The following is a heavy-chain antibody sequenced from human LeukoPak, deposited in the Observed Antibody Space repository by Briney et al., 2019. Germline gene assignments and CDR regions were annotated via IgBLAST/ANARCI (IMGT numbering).Heavy chain of an antibody. Sequence: GGSLRLSCAASGFTFSSYGMHWVRQAPGKGLEWVAVISYDGSNKYYADSVKGRFTISRDNSKNTLYLQMNSLRAEDTAVYYCAKDPTLWFGELLFSIDYWGQGTLVTVSS. J-gene: IGHJ4*02. CDR1: GFTFSSYG. CDR2: ISYDGSNK. CDR3: AKDPTLWFGELLFSIDY. D-gene: IGHD3-10*01. V-gene: IGHV3-30*18.